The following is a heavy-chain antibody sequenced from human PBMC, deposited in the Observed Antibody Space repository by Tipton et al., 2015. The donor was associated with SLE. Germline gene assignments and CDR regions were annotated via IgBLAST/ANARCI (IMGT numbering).Heavy chain of an antibody. CDR1: GGSFSGYY. CDR2: INHSGST. Sequence: TLSLTCAVYGGSFSGYYWSWFRQPPGKGLEWIGEINHSGSTNYNPSLKSRVTISVDTSKNQFSLKLSSVTAADTAVYYCATWRRPYYYYGMDVWGQGTTVTVSS. J-gene: IGHJ6*02. V-gene: IGHV4-34*01. D-gene: IGHD1-1*01. CDR3: ATWRRPYYYYGMDV.